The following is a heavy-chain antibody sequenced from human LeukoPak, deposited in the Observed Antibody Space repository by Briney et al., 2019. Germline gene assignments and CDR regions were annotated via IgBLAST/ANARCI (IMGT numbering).Heavy chain of an antibody. V-gene: IGHV3-23*01. Sequence: PGGSLRLSCASSGFTFTTYAMTWVRQAPGKGLEWVSLITARDGDTYYADSVKGRFTVSRDNSKNTLYLQMNSLRAEDTAVYFCAKDGGVAGMYRAFDYWGQGTLVTVSS. D-gene: IGHD6-19*01. CDR3: AKDGGVAGMYRAFDY. J-gene: IGHJ4*02. CDR2: ITARDGDT. CDR1: GFTFTTYA.